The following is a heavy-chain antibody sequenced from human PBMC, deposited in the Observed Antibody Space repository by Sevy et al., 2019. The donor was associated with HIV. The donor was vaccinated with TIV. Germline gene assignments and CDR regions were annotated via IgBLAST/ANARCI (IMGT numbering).Heavy chain of an antibody. Sequence: GGSLRLSCAASGFTFSSYAMHWVRQAPGKGLEWVAVISYDGSNKYYADSVKGRFTISRDNSKNTLYLQTNSLRAEDTAVYYCAREFVLRRSLWFGELSRYFDYWGQGTLVTVSS. D-gene: IGHD3-10*01. CDR3: AREFVLRRSLWFGELSRYFDY. V-gene: IGHV3-30-3*01. CDR1: GFTFSSYA. CDR2: ISYDGSNK. J-gene: IGHJ4*02.